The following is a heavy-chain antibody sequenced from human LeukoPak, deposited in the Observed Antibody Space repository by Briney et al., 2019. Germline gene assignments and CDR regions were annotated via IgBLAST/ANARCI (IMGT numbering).Heavy chain of an antibody. D-gene: IGHD6-13*01. CDR1: GFTFSDYY. CDR2: ISSSGSTI. V-gene: IGHV3-11*01. J-gene: IGHJ4*02. CDR3: ARGLRSSSRNRYFDY. Sequence: PGGSLRLSCAASGFTFSDYYMSWIRQAPGKGLEWVSYISSSGSTIYYADSVKGRFTISRDNAKNSLYLQMNSLRAEDTAVYYCARGLRSSSRNRYFDYWGQGTLVTVSS.